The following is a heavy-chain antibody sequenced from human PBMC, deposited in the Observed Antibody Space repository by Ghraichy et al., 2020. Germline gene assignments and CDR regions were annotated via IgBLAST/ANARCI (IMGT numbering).Heavy chain of an antibody. CDR2: ITDSGGST. CDR1: GFTFSNYV. D-gene: IGHD3-16*01. V-gene: IGHV3-23*01. CDR3: ARRTLGAY. Sequence: LTCAASGFTFSNYVMSWVRRAPGKGLEWISTITDSGGSTYYADSVKGRFTISRDNSKNMLYLQMNGLRAEDTAIYYCARRTLGAYWGQGTLVTVSS. J-gene: IGHJ4*02.